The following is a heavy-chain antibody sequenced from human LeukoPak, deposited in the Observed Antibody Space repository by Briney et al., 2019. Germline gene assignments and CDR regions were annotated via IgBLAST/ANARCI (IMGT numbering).Heavy chain of an antibody. Sequence: GASVKVSCKASGYTFTSYDINWVRQATGQGLEWMGWMNPNSGNTGYAQKLQGRVTMTTDTSTSTAYMELRSLRSDDTAVYYCARDPGYCSGGSWPSGSCWFDPWGQGTLVTVSS. J-gene: IGHJ5*02. CDR2: MNPNSGNT. CDR1: GYTFTSYD. V-gene: IGHV1-8*01. CDR3: ARDPGYCSGGSWPSGSCWFDP. D-gene: IGHD2-15*01.